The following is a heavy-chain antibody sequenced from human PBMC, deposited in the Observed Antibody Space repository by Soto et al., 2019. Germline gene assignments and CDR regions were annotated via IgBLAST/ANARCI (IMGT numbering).Heavy chain of an antibody. CDR1: GYTFNTYG. CDR2: ISTHTGDG. CDR3: ASGVAAWKLGDSDTFFDF. V-gene: IGHV1-18*01. D-gene: IGHD3-10*01. Sequence: QVQLVQSGAEVKKPGASVRVFCKSSGYTFNTYGINWLRQAPGQGLEWMGWISTHTGDGNYAQRFQGRVTLTADTSTSTVYMDLRSLRSDDPAVYYCASGVAAWKLGDSDTFFDFWGQGTQVTVSS. J-gene: IGHJ4*02.